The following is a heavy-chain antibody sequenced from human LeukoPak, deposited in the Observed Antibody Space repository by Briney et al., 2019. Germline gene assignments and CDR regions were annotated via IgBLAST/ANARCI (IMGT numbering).Heavy chain of an antibody. CDR2: IYYSGST. CDR1: GYSISTNKW. D-gene: IGHD1-26*01. CDR3: ARVRGSYLVDY. V-gene: IGHV4-28*03. Sequence: PSDTLSLTCAVSGYSISTNKWWGWIRQAPGKGLEWIGYIYYSGSTNYNPSLWSRVTISVDTSKNQFSLKLSSVTAADTAVYYCARVRGSYLVDYWGQGTLVTVSS. J-gene: IGHJ4*02.